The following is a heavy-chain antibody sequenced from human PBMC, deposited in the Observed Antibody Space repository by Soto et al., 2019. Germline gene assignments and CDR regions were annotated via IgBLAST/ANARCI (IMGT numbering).Heavy chain of an antibody. V-gene: IGHV3-9*01. CDR1: GFTFDDYA. CDR3: AKGSVITFGGVIVTIGTYGMDV. J-gene: IGHJ6*02. D-gene: IGHD3-16*02. CDR2: ISWNSGSI. Sequence: TGGSLRLSCAASGFTFDDYAMHWVRQAPGKGLEWVSGISWNSGSIGYADSVKGRFTISRDNAKNSLYLQMNSLRAEDTAVYYCAKGSVITFGGVIVTIGTYGMDVWGQGTTVTVSS.